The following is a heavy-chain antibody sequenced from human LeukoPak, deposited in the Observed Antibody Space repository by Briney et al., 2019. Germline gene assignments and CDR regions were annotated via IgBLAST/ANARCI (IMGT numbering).Heavy chain of an antibody. D-gene: IGHD2-21*02. CDR1: GDSVSSSGRYS. CDR2: ISYSGST. V-gene: IGHV4-61*01. Sequence: PSETLSLTCTVSGDSVSSSGRYSWSWIRQPPGKGLEYIGYISYSGSTTYNPSLKSRVTISVDRSKNQFSLRLNSVTPADTAVYYCARDHGFMVVPADKRSYYYYGLDVWGQGTTVTVSS. J-gene: IGHJ6*02. CDR3: ARDHGFMVVPADKRSYYYYGLDV.